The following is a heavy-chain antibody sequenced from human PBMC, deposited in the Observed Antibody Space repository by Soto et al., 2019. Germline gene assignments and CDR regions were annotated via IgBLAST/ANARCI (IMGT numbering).Heavy chain of an antibody. D-gene: IGHD3-16*01. CDR3: AKGMITFVDFNYYYMDV. CDR1: GFTFDQYT. J-gene: IGHJ6*03. Sequence: EVQLVESGGGLVQPGRSLRLACAASGFTFDQYTRHWVRQAPGKGLEWVSSITWHSGTRGYADSVKGIFTISRDNAKNSLYLQMTSLRGEATALYYCAKGMITFVDFNYYYMDVWGNGTTVTVSS. V-gene: IGHV3-9*01. CDR2: ITWHSGTR.